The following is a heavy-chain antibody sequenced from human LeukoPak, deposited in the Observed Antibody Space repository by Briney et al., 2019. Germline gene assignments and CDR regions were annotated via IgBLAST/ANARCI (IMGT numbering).Heavy chain of an antibody. D-gene: IGHD3-16*01. Sequence: SVKVSCKASGGTFSSYAISWVRQAPGQGLEWMGGIIPIFGTANYAQKFQGRVTVTTDESTSTAYMELSSLRSEDTAVYYCAAQMRRLLGGRDYWGQGTLVTVSS. CDR3: AAQMRRLLGGRDY. CDR2: IIPIFGTA. CDR1: GGTFSSYA. J-gene: IGHJ4*02. V-gene: IGHV1-69*05.